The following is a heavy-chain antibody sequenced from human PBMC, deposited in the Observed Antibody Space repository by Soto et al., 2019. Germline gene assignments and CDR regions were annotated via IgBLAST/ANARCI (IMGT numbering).Heavy chain of an antibody. CDR1: GGSISSSSYY. CDR3: ARNFLYDKLRWFGELFPDAFDI. V-gene: IGHV4-39*01. J-gene: IGHJ3*02. Sequence: TSETLSLTCTVSGGSISSSSYYWGWIRQPPGKGLEWIGSIYYSGSTYYNPSLKSRVTISVDTSKNQFSLKLSSVTAADTAVYYCARNFLYDKLRWFGELFPDAFDIWGQGTMVTVAS. CDR2: IYYSGST. D-gene: IGHD3-10*01.